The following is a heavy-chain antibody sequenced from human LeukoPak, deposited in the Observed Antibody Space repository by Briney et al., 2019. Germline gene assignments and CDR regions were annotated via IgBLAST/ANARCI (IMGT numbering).Heavy chain of an antibody. D-gene: IGHD3-10*01. CDR3: ARLRYYGSGSYYPLDY. CDR2: IYPGDSDT. J-gene: IGHJ4*02. CDR1: GYSFTSYW. V-gene: IGHV5-51*01. Sequence: GESLKISCKGSGYSFTSYWIGWVRQMPGKGLEWMGIIYPGDSDTRYSPSFQGQVTISADKSISTAYLQWSSLKASDTAMYYCARLRYYGSGSYYPLDYWGQGTLVTVSS.